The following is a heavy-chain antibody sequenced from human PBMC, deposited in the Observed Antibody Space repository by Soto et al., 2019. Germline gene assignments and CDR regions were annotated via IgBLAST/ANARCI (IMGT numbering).Heavy chain of an antibody. Sequence: SETLSLTCAVSGGSISSGGYSWSWILHPPGKGLEWIGYIYHSGSTFYNPSLKSRVTISVDRSKNQFSLKLNSVTAADTAVYYCARGQLLGYNWFDPWGQGTLVTVSS. CDR1: GGSISSGGYS. V-gene: IGHV4-30-2*01. J-gene: IGHJ5*02. CDR3: ARGQLLGYNWFDP. D-gene: IGHD2-2*01. CDR2: IYHSGST.